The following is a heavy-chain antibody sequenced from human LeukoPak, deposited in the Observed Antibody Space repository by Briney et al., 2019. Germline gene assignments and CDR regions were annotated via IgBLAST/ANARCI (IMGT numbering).Heavy chain of an antibody. J-gene: IGHJ5*02. CDR1: GFTFGDYA. D-gene: IGHD2-2*02. V-gene: IGHV3-49*04. Sequence: GGSLRLSCTASGFTFGDYAMSWVRQAPGKGLEWVGFIRSKAYGGTTEYAASVKGRFTISRDDSKSIAYLQMNSLKTEDTAVYYCTVVVPAAINWFDPWGQGTLVTVSS. CDR2: IRSKAYGGTT. CDR3: TVVVPAAINWFDP.